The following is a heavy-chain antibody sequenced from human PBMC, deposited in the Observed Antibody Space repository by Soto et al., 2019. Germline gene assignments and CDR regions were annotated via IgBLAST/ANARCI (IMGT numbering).Heavy chain of an antibody. Sequence: EVLLLESGGGLVQPGGSLRLSCAASGFIFGNFAMSWVRQAPGKGLEWVSAISGGGDITHYADSVKGRFTISRDNSRNTLYLQMNSLRVEDAAVYYCARGSQSSGWSPWGQGALVSVSS. J-gene: IGHJ5*02. CDR2: ISGGGDIT. CDR1: GFIFGNFA. V-gene: IGHV3-23*01. CDR3: ARGSQSSGWSP. D-gene: IGHD6-19*01.